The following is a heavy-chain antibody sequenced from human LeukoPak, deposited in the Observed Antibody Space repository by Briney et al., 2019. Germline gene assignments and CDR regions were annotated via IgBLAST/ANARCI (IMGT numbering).Heavy chain of an antibody. J-gene: IGHJ4*02. CDR1: GYTFTGYY. CDR3: ARVGSSGWYYFDY. V-gene: IGHV1-2*02. CDR2: INPNSGGT. Sequence: GASVKVYCKASGYTFTGYYMHWVRQAPGQGLEWMGWINPNSGGTNYAQKFQGRVTMTRDTSISTAYMELSRLRSDDTAVYYCARVGSSGWYYFDYWGQGTLVTVSS. D-gene: IGHD6-19*01.